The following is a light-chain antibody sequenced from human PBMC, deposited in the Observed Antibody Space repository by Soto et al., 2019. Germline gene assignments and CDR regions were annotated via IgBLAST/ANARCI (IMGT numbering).Light chain of an antibody. J-gene: IGKJ5*01. CDR1: QSISNW. V-gene: IGKV1-5*01. Sequence: DIRMTQSPSTLSASVGDRVTITCRASQSISNWLAWYQQKPGKAPKLLIYDASSLESGVPSRFSGSASGTEFTLTISSLQPDDFATYYCQHYETYPITFGQGTRPEIK. CDR3: QHYETYPIT. CDR2: DAS.